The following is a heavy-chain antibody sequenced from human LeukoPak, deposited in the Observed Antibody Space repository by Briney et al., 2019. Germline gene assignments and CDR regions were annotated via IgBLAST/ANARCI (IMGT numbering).Heavy chain of an antibody. J-gene: IGHJ4*02. V-gene: IGHV5-51*01. Sequence: PGESLKISCQGSGYNFATYWIVWVRQMPGKGLEWMGIIYPGNSHTRYSPSFQGQVTISADTSISTAYLHWSSLQSSDTAMYYCAKFHATWYGDTWGQGTQVTVSS. CDR3: AKFHATWYGDT. CDR1: GYNFATYW. D-gene: IGHD6-13*01. CDR2: IYPGNSHT.